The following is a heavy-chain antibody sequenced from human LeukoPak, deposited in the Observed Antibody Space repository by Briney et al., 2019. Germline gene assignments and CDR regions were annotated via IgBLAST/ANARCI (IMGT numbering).Heavy chain of an antibody. Sequence: PGGSLRLSCAASGFTFSSYGMHWVRQAPGKGLEWVAVISYDGSNKYYADSVKGRFTISRDNSKNTLYLQMNSLRAEDTAVYYCATLHGGSESWGQGTLVTVSS. D-gene: IGHD4-23*01. CDR1: GFTFSSYG. CDR3: ATLHGGSES. V-gene: IGHV3-30*03. CDR2: ISYDGSNK. J-gene: IGHJ5*02.